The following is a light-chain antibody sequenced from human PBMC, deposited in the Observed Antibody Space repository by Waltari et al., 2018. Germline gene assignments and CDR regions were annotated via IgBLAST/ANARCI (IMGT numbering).Light chain of an antibody. Sequence: SALTQPASVSGSPGQLITISCTEISSDVGSYPLLSWYQSHPGGSPKLLIYEVSNRPAGVFPRFAGSKSGKTASLTISGRQAEDEAEYYCCAFAGRGFYVFGTGTRVTVL. CDR2: EVS. CDR3: CAFAGRGFYV. V-gene: IGLV2-23*02. J-gene: IGLJ1*01. CDR1: SSDVGSYPL.